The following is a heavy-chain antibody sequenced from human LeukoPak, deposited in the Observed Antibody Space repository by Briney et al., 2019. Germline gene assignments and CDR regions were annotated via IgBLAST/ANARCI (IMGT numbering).Heavy chain of an antibody. CDR3: ACNPRGTTPPDYFDY. CDR1: GLIFSSYR. D-gene: IGHD3-16*01. CDR2: ISIGSGSI. J-gene: IGHJ4*02. Sequence: GGPVSLSCGASGLIFSSYRLIWVGTAPGRGRAGVSSISIGSGSIHYADSVKGRFTITRDNAKNSLYLQMNSLRAEDTAVYFCACNPRGTTPPDYFDYWGQGTLVTVSS. V-gene: IGHV3-21*01.